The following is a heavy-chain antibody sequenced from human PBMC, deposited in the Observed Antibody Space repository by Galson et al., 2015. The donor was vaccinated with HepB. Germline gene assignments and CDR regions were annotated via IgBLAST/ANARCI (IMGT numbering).Heavy chain of an antibody. D-gene: IGHD7-27*01. Sequence: SVKVSCKASGYTFTGYYIHWVRQAPGQGLEWMGRINANTGGTNYAQNFQGRVIMTRDTSISTAYMDLSSLRSDDTAVYYCAGASDWGSYWYFDLWGRGTLVTVSS. CDR3: AGASDWGSYWYFDL. V-gene: IGHV1-2*06. CDR1: GYTFTGYY. J-gene: IGHJ2*01. CDR2: INANTGGT.